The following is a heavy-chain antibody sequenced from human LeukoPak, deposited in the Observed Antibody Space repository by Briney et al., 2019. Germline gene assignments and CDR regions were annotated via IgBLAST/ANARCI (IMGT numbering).Heavy chain of an antibody. J-gene: IGHJ4*02. Sequence: GGSLRLSCAASGLTFSSYWMSWVRQAPGKGLEWVANIKQGGSEKYYVDSVKGRFTISRDNAKNSLYLQMNSLRAEDTAVYYCARDRARYSSSWYLDYWGQGTLVTVSS. CDR1: GLTFSSYW. D-gene: IGHD6-13*01. CDR2: IKQGGSEK. V-gene: IGHV3-7*01. CDR3: ARDRARYSSSWYLDY.